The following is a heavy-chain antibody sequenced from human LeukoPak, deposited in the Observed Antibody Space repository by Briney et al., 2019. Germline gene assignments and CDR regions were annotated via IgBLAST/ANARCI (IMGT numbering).Heavy chain of an antibody. CDR3: ARATTSIVVVPAAIFGWRWFDP. J-gene: IGHJ5*02. V-gene: IGHV5-51*01. D-gene: IGHD2-2*02. CDR2: IYPGDSDT. Sequence: GESLKISCKGSGHSFTSYWIGWVRQMPGKGLEWMGIIYPGDSDTRYSPSFQGQVTISADKSISTAYLQWSSLKASDTTMYYCARATTSIVVVPAAIFGWRWFDPWGQGTLVTVSS. CDR1: GHSFTSYW.